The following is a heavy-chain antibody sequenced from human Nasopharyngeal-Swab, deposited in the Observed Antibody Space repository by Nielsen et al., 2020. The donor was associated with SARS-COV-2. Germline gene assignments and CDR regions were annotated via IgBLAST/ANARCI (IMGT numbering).Heavy chain of an antibody. Sequence: SETLSLTCTVSGYSISSGYNWGWSRQPPGKGLEWIGSIYHSGSTYYNPSLKSRVTISVDTSKNQFSLKLSSVTAADTAVYYCARTEVVPNLFDYWGQGTLVTVSS. V-gene: IGHV4-38-2*02. J-gene: IGHJ4*02. CDR2: IYHSGST. CDR1: GYSISSGYN. D-gene: IGHD2-2*01. CDR3: ARTEVVPNLFDY.